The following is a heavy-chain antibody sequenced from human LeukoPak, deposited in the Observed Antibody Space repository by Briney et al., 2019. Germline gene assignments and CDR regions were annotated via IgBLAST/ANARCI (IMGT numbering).Heavy chain of an antibody. CDR1: GFTFSTYS. CDR2: ISSSGSTI. CDR3: ARDRDGMGV. Sequence: GGSLRLSCAASGFTFSTYSMNWVRQAPGKGLEWVSYISSSGSTIYYADSVKGRFAISRDNAKNSLSLQMNSLRDEDTAVYFCARDRDGMGVWGQGTTVTVSS. J-gene: IGHJ6*02. V-gene: IGHV3-48*02.